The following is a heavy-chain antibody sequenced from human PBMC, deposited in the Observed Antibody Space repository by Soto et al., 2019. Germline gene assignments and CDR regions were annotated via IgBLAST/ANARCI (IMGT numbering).Heavy chain of an antibody. D-gene: IGHD4-17*01. CDR2: IWYDGTQK. CDR3: ARAGGTTVTGLWHFDS. Sequence: GGSLRLSCEASGFTFNTYSMHWVRQPPGKGLEWLAAIWYDGTQKYYADSVKGRFIISRDNSKKTLYLEMNSLRAEDTAVYYCARAGGTTVTGLWHFDSWGQGTLVTSPQ. J-gene: IGHJ4*02. CDR1: GFTFNTYS. V-gene: IGHV3-33*01.